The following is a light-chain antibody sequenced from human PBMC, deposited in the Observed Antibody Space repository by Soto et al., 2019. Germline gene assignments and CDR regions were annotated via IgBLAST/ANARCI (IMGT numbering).Light chain of an antibody. CDR2: DVT. CDR1: SSDVGGYNY. CDR3: CSYTTSNTRQIV. Sequence: QSALTQPASVSGSPGQSITISCTGTSSDVGGYNYVSWYQQQPGKAPKFMIYDVTNRPSGVSNRFSGSKSGNTASLTISGLQAEDEADYYCCSYTTSNTRQIVFGTGTKLTVI. V-gene: IGLV2-14*01. J-gene: IGLJ1*01.